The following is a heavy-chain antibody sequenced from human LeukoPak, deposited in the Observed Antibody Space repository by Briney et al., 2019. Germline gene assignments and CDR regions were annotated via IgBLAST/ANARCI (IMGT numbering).Heavy chain of an antibody. CDR2: IYHSGST. J-gene: IGHJ3*02. V-gene: IGHV4-38-2*01. D-gene: IGHD2-8*02. Sequence: PSETLSLTCAVSGYSISSGYYWGWIRQPPGKGLEWIGSIYHSGSTYYNPSLKSRVTISVDTSKNQFSLKLSSVTAADTAVYYCARHAPGGYWGAFDIWGHGTMVTVSS. CDR1: GYSISSGYY. CDR3: ARHAPGGYWGAFDI.